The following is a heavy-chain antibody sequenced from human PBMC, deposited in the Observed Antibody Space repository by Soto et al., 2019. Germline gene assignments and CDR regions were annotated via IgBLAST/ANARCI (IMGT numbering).Heavy chain of an antibody. D-gene: IGHD6-13*01. CDR3: ASEADSSSWYKVWYFDL. J-gene: IGHJ2*01. Sequence: KVSCKASGGTFSSYTISWVRQAPGQGLEWMGRIIPILGIANYAQKFQGRVTITADKSTSTAYMELSSLRSEDTAVYYCASEADSSSWYKVWYFDLWGRGTLVTSPQ. V-gene: IGHV1-69*02. CDR1: GGTFSSYT. CDR2: IIPILGIA.